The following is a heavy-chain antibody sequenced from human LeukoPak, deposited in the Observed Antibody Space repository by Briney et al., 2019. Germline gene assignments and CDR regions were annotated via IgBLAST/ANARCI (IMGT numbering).Heavy chain of an antibody. CDR1: GVSISSSSYY. V-gene: IGHV4-39*01. D-gene: IGHD6-13*01. CDR3: ARAPYSSSWYFLYMDV. J-gene: IGHJ6*03. Sequence: PSETLSLTCTVSGVSISSSSYYWGWIRQPPGKGLEWIGSIYYSGSTYYNPSLKSRVTISVDTSKNQFSLKLSSVTAADTAVYYCARAPYSSSWYFLYMDVWGKGTTVTVSS. CDR2: IYYSGST.